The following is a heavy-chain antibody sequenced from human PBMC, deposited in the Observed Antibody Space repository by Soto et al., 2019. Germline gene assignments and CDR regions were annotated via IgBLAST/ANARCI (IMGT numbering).Heavy chain of an antibody. CDR1: GFTFSTFS. D-gene: IGHD6-19*01. J-gene: IGHJ4*02. V-gene: IGHV3-48*01. CDR2: ISAGGLPI. Sequence: EVQLVESVGGLVQPGGSLSLSCAASGFTFSTFSMNWVRQAPGRGLEWISYISAGGLPISYADSVKGRFTISRDNAKNSLYLQMDSLRVEDTAVYYCARDLGWAFDCWGQGTLVSVSS. CDR3: ARDLGWAFDC.